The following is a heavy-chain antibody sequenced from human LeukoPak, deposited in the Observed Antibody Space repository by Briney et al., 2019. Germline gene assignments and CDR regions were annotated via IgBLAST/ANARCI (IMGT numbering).Heavy chain of an antibody. V-gene: IGHV4-39*07. Sequence: SETLSLTCIVPGGSISSSIYYWAWIRQSPGKGLEWIGTFSSGGSAYYNPSLTSRVSISKDTSDNQLSLRLYSVTAADTAVYCCARKQTGTMSDVWGQGTQVTVSS. CDR3: ARKQTGTMSDV. CDR2: FSSGGSA. D-gene: IGHD1-7*01. CDR1: GGSISSSIYY. J-gene: IGHJ4*02.